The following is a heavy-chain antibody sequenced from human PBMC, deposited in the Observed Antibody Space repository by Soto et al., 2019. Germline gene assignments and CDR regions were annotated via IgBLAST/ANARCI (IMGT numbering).Heavy chain of an antibody. CDR3: TRAGIVATAYYFDY. J-gene: IGHJ4*02. CDR2: IHSDGTTT. V-gene: IGHV3-74*01. D-gene: IGHD5-12*01. Sequence: GVLRLSCAASGFTLSWYWMHWVRQAPGKGLVWVSRIHSDGTTTTYADSVKGRFTISRDDSKSLLYLQMNSLKTEDTAVYYCTRAGIVATAYYFDYWGQGTLVTVSS. CDR1: GFTLSWYW.